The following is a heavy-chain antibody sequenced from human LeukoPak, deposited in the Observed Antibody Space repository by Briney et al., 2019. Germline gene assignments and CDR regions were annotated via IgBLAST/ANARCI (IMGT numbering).Heavy chain of an antibody. CDR2: FDPEDGET. CDR3: ATALSVYSYGSFFDY. CDR1: GYTLTELS. V-gene: IGHV1-24*01. Sequence: ASVTVSCKVSGYTLTELSMHWVRQAPGKGLEWMGGFDPEDGETIYAQKFQGRVTMTEDTPTDTAYMELSSLRSEDTAVYYCATALSVYSYGSFFDYWGQGTLVTVSS. D-gene: IGHD5-18*01. J-gene: IGHJ4*02.